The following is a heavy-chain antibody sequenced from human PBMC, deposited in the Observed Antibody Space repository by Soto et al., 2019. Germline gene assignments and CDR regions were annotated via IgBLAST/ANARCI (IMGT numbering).Heavy chain of an antibody. V-gene: IGHV3-30-3*01. CDR2: ISYDGSNK. CDR1: GFTFSSYA. J-gene: IGHJ1*01. CDR3: ARDSRTPEYFQH. Sequence: GGSLRLSCAASGFTFSSYAMHWVRQAPGKGLEWVAVISYDGSNKYYADSVKGRFTISRDNSKNTLYLQMNSLRAEDTAVYYCARDSRTPEYFQHWGQGTLVTVSS.